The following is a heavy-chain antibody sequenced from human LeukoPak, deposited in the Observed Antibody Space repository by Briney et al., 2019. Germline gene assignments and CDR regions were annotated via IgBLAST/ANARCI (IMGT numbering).Heavy chain of an antibody. Sequence: GGSLRLSCAASGFTFSSYGMHWVRQAPGKGLEWVALIWYNGSDKYYVDPVKGRFTISRDNPKNTLYLQMNSLRAEDTAVYYCARDFRYSFNIWGRGTMVTVSS. CDR1: GFTFSSYG. J-gene: IGHJ3*02. CDR3: ARDFRYSFNI. D-gene: IGHD5-12*01. CDR2: IWYNGSDK. V-gene: IGHV3-33*01.